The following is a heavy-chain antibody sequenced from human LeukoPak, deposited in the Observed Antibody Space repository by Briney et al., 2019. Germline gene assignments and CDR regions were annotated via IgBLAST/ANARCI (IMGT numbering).Heavy chain of an antibody. D-gene: IGHD3-16*01. V-gene: IGHV3-30*18. Sequence: GRSLRLSCAASGFTFSSHAMHWVRQAPGMGLEWVAVISHVGSEKYYADSVKGQFTISRDNSKNTLYLQMNSLRVEDTAVYYCAKEMGINVLSYGMDVWGQGTTVTVSS. CDR1: GFTFSSHA. CDR2: ISHVGSEK. CDR3: AKEMGINVLSYGMDV. J-gene: IGHJ6*02.